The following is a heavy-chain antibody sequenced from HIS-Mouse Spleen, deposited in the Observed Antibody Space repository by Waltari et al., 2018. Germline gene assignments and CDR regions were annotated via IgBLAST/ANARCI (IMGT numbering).Heavy chain of an antibody. CDR3: AKDRSSWYGFDY. D-gene: IGHD6-13*01. J-gene: IGHJ4*02. CDR1: GFTFSSYG. V-gene: IGHV3-30*18. Sequence: QVQLVESGGGVVQPGRSLRLSCAASGFTFSSYGMHWVRQAAGKGLEWREFISDDGRKKYYANSVKGRFTISRANSKDTLELQMNSLRAEDTAVYYCAKDRSSWYGFDYWGQGTLVTVSS. CDR2: ISDDGRKK.